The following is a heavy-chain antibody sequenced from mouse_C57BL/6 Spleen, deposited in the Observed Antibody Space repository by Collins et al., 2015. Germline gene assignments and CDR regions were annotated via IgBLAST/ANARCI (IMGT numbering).Heavy chain of an antibody. CDR3: ARYEGGSSSYWYFDV. V-gene: IGHV7-3*01. D-gene: IGHD1-1*01. Sequence: EVKLVESGGGLVQPGGSLSLSCAASGFTFTDYYMSWVRQPPGKALEWLGFIRNKANGYTTEYSASVKGRFTISRDNSQSILYLQMNALRAEDSATYYCARYEGGSSSYWYFDVWGTGTTVTVSS. CDR1: GFTFTDYY. CDR2: IRNKANGYTT. J-gene: IGHJ1*03.